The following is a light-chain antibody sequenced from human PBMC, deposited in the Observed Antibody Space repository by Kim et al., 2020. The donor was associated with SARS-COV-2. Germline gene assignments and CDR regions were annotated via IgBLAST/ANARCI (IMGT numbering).Light chain of an antibody. CDR3: QQYSSSPAT. J-gene: IGKJ1*01. Sequence: FPGERATLACRASQSVSSNSLAWYQQKPGQAPRLLIYGASSRATGIPDRFSGSGSGTDFTLTITRLEPEDFAVYYCQQYSSSPATFGQGTKVDIK. CDR2: GAS. CDR1: QSVSSNS. V-gene: IGKV3-20*01.